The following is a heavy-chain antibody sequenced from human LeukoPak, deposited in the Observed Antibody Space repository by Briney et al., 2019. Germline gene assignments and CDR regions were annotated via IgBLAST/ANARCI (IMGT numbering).Heavy chain of an antibody. Sequence: TGGSLRLSYAASGFTLSSYWMHWVRQAPGKGLVWVSRINSDGSSTSYADSVKGRFTISRDNAKNTLYLQMNGLRAEDTAVYYCARDYYDSSPPRFDPWGQGALVTVSS. V-gene: IGHV3-74*01. CDR2: INSDGSST. CDR3: ARDYYDSSPPRFDP. D-gene: IGHD3-22*01. J-gene: IGHJ5*02. CDR1: GFTLSSYW.